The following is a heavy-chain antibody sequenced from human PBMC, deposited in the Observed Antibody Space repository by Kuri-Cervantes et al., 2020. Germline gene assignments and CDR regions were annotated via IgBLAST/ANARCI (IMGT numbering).Heavy chain of an antibody. J-gene: IGHJ4*02. CDR1: GGTFSSYA. CDR3: ARVNRRLLGAFDY. Sequence: SVKVSCKASGGTFSSYAISWVRQAPGQGLEWMGGIIPIFGTANYAQKFQGRVTITADESTSTAYMELSSLRSEDTAVYYCARVNRRLLGAFDYWGQGTLVTVSS. V-gene: IGHV1-69*13. D-gene: IGHD5-24*01. CDR2: IIPIFGTA.